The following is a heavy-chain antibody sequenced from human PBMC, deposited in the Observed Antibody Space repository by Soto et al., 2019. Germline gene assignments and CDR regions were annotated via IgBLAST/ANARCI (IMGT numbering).Heavy chain of an antibody. CDR1: SSSVSSGRSY. Sequence: TLSPTRTVPSSSVSSGRSYWYWRRKHPGKGLEWIGYIYYSGTTYYNPSLKSRVTISVDTSKNQFSLKLSSVTAADTAVYYCAASCVACGGFNYYGMDVWGQGTTVTVS. CDR2: IYYSGTT. D-gene: IGHD2-21*01. V-gene: IGHV4-31*03. J-gene: IGHJ6*02. CDR3: AASCVACGGFNYYGMDV.